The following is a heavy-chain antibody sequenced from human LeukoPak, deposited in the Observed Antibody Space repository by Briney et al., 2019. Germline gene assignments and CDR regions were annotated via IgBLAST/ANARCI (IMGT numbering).Heavy chain of an antibody. CDR2: INHSGST. J-gene: IGHJ5*02. V-gene: IGHV4-34*01. D-gene: IGHD3-16*02. Sequence: AETVSLTCAVYGGSFSGYYWSWIRQPPGEGREWIGEINHSGSTNYNPSLKSRVTISVDTSKNQFSLKLSSVTAADTAVYYCARNVRLGSGELSFAPFKNWFDPWGQGTLVTVSS. CDR3: ARNVRLGSGELSFAPFKNWFDP. CDR1: GGSFSGYY.